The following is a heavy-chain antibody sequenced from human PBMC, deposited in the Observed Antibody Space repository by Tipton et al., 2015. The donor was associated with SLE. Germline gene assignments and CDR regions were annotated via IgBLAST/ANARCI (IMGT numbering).Heavy chain of an antibody. Sequence: TLSLTCTVSGGSISSYYWSWIRPPPGKGLEWIGYIYYSGSTNYNPSLKSRVTISVDTSKNQFSLKLSSVTAADTAVYYCARDLSRGSLDYWGQGTLVTVSS. D-gene: IGHD1-26*01. CDR1: GGSISSYY. CDR3: ARDLSRGSLDY. V-gene: IGHV4-59*01. J-gene: IGHJ4*02. CDR2: IYYSGST.